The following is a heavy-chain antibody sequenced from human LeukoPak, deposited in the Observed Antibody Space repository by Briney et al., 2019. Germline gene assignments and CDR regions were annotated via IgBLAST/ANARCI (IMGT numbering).Heavy chain of an antibody. D-gene: IGHD6-19*01. V-gene: IGHV3-43D*03. CDR1: GFIFDDYA. Sequence: GGSLRLSCAASGFIFDDYAMHWVRQAPGKGVEGVSLISWDGGTTYYADCGKGRFTISRDNRKNSLYVKMKSLRREDTALYYCANDHSTPRYSSAWFESDYFMDVWGKGTTVTVSS. J-gene: IGHJ6*03. CDR2: ISWDGGTT. CDR3: ANDHSTPRYSSAWFESDYFMDV.